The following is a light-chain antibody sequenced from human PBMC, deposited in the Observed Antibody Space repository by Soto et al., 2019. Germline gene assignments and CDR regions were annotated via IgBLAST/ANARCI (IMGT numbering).Light chain of an antibody. V-gene: IGLV1-51*01. Sequence: QSVMTQPPSVSAAPGQKVTISCAGSSSNIVGNSVSWYQQLPGTAPKLLIYYDNKRPSGIPDRFSGSKSGTSATLGTTGFQTGDVADYYCGSWDGRLSAYVFGTGTKLTVL. CDR3: GSWDGRLSAYV. CDR1: SSNIVGNS. CDR2: YDN. J-gene: IGLJ1*01.